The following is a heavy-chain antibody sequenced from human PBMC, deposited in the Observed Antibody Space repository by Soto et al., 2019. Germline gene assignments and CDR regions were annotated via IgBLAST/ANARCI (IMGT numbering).Heavy chain of an antibody. CDR2: INPSGGT. V-gene: IGHV4-34*01. Sequence: PSETLSLTCGVYGGSLSGYYWTWIRQPPGKGLEWIGEINPSGGTKYNPSLKSRVSISVDTSKNHFSLKLSSVTAADTAVYYCARAPQEGYYYYYGMDVWGQGTTVTVSS. J-gene: IGHJ6*02. CDR1: GGSLSGYY. CDR3: ARAPQEGYYYYYGMDV.